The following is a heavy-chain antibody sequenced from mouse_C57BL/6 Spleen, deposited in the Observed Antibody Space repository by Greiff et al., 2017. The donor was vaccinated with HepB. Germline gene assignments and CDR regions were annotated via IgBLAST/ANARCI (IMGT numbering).Heavy chain of an antibody. Sequence: EVKLMESGPGLVKPSQSLSLTCSVPGYSITSGYYWNWIRQFPGNKLEWMGYISYDGSNNYNPSLKNRISITRDTSKNQFFLKLNSVTTEDTATYDCAREAGRGYFDVWGTGTTVTVSS. CDR3: AREAGRGYFDV. V-gene: IGHV3-6*01. J-gene: IGHJ1*03. CDR2: ISYDGSN. CDR1: GYSITSGYY.